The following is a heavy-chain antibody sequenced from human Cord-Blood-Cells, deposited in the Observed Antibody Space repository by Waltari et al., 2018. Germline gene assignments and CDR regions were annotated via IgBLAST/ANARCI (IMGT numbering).Heavy chain of an antibody. CDR3: ARREGATDY. D-gene: IGHD1-26*01. V-gene: IGHV4-39*07. Sequence: QLQLQESGPGLVKPSETLSLTCTVSGGSISSISYYWGWIRQPPGKGLEWIVSIYYSGSNYYNPSLKSRVTISVDTSKNQFSLKLSSVTAADTAVYYCARREGATDYWGQGTLVTVSS. J-gene: IGHJ4*02. CDR1: GGSISSISYY. CDR2: IYYSGSN.